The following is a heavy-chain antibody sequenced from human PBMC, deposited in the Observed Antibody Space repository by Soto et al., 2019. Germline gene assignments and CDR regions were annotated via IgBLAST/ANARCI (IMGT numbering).Heavy chain of an antibody. CDR1: GFSISINY. CDR3: ASIAVAEGFDP. Sequence: EVQLVETGGGLIQPGGSLRLFCAASGFSISINYMSWVRQAPGKGLEWVSIIHSGGNTDYADSVKGRFTVSRDNSKNTVYLQMNSLRAEDTAIYYCASIAVAEGFDPWGQGTLVTVSS. CDR2: IHSGGNT. J-gene: IGHJ5*02. D-gene: IGHD6-19*01. V-gene: IGHV3-53*02.